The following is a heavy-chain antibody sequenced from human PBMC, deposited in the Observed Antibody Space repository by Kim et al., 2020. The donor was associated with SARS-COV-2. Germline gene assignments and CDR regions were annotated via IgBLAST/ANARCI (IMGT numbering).Heavy chain of an antibody. CDR3: ASALIRGLVDY. V-gene: IGHV3-11*01. D-gene: IGHD2-8*01. CDR2: I. J-gene: IGHJ4*02. Sequence: IYYADSVNGRFTISRDNAKNSLYLQMNSLRAEDTAVYYCASALIRGLVDYWGPGTLVTVSS.